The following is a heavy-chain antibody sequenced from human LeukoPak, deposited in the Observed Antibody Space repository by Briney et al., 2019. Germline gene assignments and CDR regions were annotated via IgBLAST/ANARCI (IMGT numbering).Heavy chain of an antibody. J-gene: IGHJ4*02. V-gene: IGHV4-39*01. CDR1: GGSISSSSYY. CDR3: VSPTYSGRYSSRLLDY. Sequence: SETLSLTCTVSGGSISSSSYYWGWIRQPPGKGLEWVGSIYYSGTTYYNPSLKGRVTISVDTSKNQFSLKLSSVTAADTAVYYCVSPTYSGRYSSRLLDYWGQGTLVTVSS. CDR2: IYYSGTT. D-gene: IGHD1-26*01.